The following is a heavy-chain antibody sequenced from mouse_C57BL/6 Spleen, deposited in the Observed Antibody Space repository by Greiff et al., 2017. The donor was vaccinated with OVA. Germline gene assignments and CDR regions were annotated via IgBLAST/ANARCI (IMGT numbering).Heavy chain of an antibody. D-gene: IGHD1-1*01. Sequence: VQLQQPGAELVKPGASVKLSCKASGYTFTSYWMHWVKQRPGQGLEWIGMIHPTSGSTNYNEKFKSKATLTVDKSSRTAYMQLSSLTSEYSALYYCARVSTVVATYSFDYWGQGTTLTVSS. J-gene: IGHJ2*01. V-gene: IGHV1-64*01. CDR3: ARVSTVVATYSFDY. CDR1: GYTFTSYW. CDR2: IHPTSGST.